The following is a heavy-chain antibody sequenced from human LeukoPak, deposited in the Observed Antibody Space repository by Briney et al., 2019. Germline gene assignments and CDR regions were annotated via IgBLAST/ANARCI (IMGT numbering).Heavy chain of an antibody. Sequence: GGSLRLSCAASGFTFSSYGMSWVRQAPGKGLEWVSTISGSGGSTYYADSVKGRFTISRDNSKNTLYLQMNSLRAEDTAVYYCTTRRPDAFDIWGQGTMVTVSS. CDR1: GFTFSSYG. CDR2: ISGSGGST. V-gene: IGHV3-23*01. J-gene: IGHJ3*02. CDR3: TTRRPDAFDI.